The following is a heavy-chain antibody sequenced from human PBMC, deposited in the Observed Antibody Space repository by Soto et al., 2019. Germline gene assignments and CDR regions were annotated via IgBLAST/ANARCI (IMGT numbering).Heavy chain of an antibody. CDR2: IYSGGST. D-gene: IGHD6-13*01. CDR1: DFTVSSNY. CDR3: AGSSPLFY. J-gene: IGHJ4*02. V-gene: IGHV3-53*04. Sequence: EVQLAESGGGLVQPGGSLRLYCAASDFTVSSNYMSWVRQAPGKGLEWVSIIYSGGSTYYADSVKGRFTISRHNSKNTLYLQMNSLRAEDTAVYYCAGSSPLFYWGQGTLVTVSS.